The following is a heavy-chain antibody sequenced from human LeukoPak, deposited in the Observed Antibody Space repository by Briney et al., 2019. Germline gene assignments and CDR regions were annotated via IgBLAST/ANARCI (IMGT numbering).Heavy chain of an antibody. Sequence: ASVKVSCKASGYTFTSYYMHWVRQAPGQGLEWMGIINPSGGSTSYAQKFQGRVTMTRDTSTSTVYMELSSLRPEDTAVYYCARDRSPYSSSWLFDYWGQGTLVTVSS. D-gene: IGHD6-13*01. J-gene: IGHJ4*02. CDR2: INPSGGST. V-gene: IGHV1-46*01. CDR1: GYTFTSYY. CDR3: ARDRSPYSSSWLFDY.